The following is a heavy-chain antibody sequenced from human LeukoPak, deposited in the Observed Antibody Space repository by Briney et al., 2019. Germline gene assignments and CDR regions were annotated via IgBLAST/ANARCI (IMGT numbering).Heavy chain of an antibody. CDR3: ARPYYYDSRIDP. J-gene: IGHJ5*02. CDR1: GGSISSGDYY. V-gene: IGHV4-30-4*01. D-gene: IGHD3-22*01. CDR2: TYYSGST. Sequence: SETLSLTCTVSGGSISSGDYYWSWIRQPPGKGPEWIGYTYYSGSTYYNPSLKNRVSISVDTSKNQFSLNLSSVTAADMAVYYCARPYYYDSRIDPWGQGTLVTVSS.